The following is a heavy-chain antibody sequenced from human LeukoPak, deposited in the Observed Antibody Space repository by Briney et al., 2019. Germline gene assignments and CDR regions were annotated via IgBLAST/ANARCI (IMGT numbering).Heavy chain of an antibody. V-gene: IGHV4-31*02. J-gene: IGHJ4*02. CDR2: IYYSGST. CDR3: ASITPRGESSGFDY. D-gene: IGHD3-16*01. CDR1: GGSISSGGYY. Sequence: SETLSLTWTVSGGSISSGGYYWSWIRQLPGKGLEWIGYIYYSGSTYYNPSLKSRVTISVDTSKNQFSLKLSSVTAADTAVYYCASITPRGESSGFDYWGQGTLVTISS.